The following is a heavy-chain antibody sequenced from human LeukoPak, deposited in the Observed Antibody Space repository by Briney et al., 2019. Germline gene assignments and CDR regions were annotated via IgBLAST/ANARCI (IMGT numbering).Heavy chain of an antibody. V-gene: IGHV1-2*02. CDR2: INPNSGAT. CDR3: RGGPDIFDM. Sequence: ASVKVSCKASGYTFTDNYIHWVRQAPGQVLEWVGWINPNSGATSYAQKFQGRVTMTRDTSINTGYMELSRLGSDDTAVYYCRGGPDIFDMWGQGTMVTVSS. J-gene: IGHJ3*02. D-gene: IGHD3-9*01. CDR1: GYTFTDNY.